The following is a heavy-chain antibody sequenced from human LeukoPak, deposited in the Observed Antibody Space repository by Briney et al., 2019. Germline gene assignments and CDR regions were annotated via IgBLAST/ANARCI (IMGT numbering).Heavy chain of an antibody. D-gene: IGHD1-26*01. CDR3: ARADWELQEADDAFDI. Sequence: SETLSLTCTVSGGSINGYYWSWIRQPPGKGLEWIGYIYYSGSTNYNPSLKSRVTISVDTSKNHFSLKLSSVTAADTAVYYCARADWELQEADDAFDIWGQGTMVTVSS. CDR1: GGSINGYY. J-gene: IGHJ3*02. CDR2: IYYSGST. V-gene: IGHV4-59*01.